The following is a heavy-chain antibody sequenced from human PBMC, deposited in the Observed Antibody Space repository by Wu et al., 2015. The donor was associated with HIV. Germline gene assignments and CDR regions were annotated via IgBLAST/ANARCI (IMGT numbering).Heavy chain of an antibody. CDR2: INPSGGST. J-gene: IGHJ2*01. CDR1: GYTFNDCY. D-gene: IGHD3-22*01. Sequence: QVQLVQSGGEVKKPGASLRVSCKASGYTFNDCYVHWVRQAPGQGLEWMGIINPSGGSTSYAQKFQGRVTMTRDTSTSTVYMELSSLRSEDTAVYYCARDRNSVKFAQITMIVVAIKGDWYFDLWGRGTLVHCLL. CDR3: ARDRNSVKFAQITMIVVAIKGDWYFDL. V-gene: IGHV1-46*02.